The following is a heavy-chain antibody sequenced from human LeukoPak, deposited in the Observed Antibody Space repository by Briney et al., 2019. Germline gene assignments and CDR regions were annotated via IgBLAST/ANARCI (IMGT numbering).Heavy chain of an antibody. CDR3: AKDLTLYGDFPYFDY. J-gene: IGHJ4*02. CDR2: ISLDGSYK. V-gene: IGHV3-30-3*01. D-gene: IGHD2-21*01. Sequence: GGSLRLSCAASGFTFASYTMHWVRQAPGKGLEWVALISLDGSYKFYADSVKGRFTISRDNSKNTLYLQMNSLRAEDTAVYYCAKDLTLYGDFPYFDYWGQGTLVTVSS. CDR1: GFTFASYT.